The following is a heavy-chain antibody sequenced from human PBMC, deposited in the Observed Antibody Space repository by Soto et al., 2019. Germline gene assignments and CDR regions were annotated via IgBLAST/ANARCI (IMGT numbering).Heavy chain of an antibody. CDR2: IYYSWST. CDR1: GGSISSSSYY. V-gene: IGHV4-39*01. D-gene: IGHD2-2*01. Sequence: SETLSLTRTVSGGSISSSSYYRGWTRQPPGKGLEWIGSIYYSWSTYYNPSLKTRDNIPVDTSKNQLSVKLRSVTAADTAVYYCARHRAGGYCSSTSCYVGTWSYYMDVWGKGTTVTVSS. J-gene: IGHJ6*03. CDR3: ARHRAGGYCSSTSCYVGTWSYYMDV.